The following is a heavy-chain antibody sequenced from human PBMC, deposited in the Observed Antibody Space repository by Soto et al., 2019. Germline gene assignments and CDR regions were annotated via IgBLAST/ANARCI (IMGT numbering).Heavy chain of an antibody. CDR1: GFTFSSYS. CDR3: ARPLRYCSSTSCDSTFDY. Sequence: EVQLVESGGGLVQPGGSLRLSCAASGFTFSSYSMNWVRQAPGKGLEWVSYISSSSTIYYADSVKGRFTISRDNAKNSLYLQMNSLRAEDTAVYYCARPLRYCSSTSCDSTFDYWGQGTLVTVSS. J-gene: IGHJ4*02. CDR2: ISSSSTI. V-gene: IGHV3-48*01. D-gene: IGHD2-2*02.